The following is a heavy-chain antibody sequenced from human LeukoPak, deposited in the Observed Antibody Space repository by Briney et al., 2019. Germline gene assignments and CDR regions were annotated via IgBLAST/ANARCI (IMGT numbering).Heavy chain of an antibody. J-gene: IGHJ4*02. Sequence: GGSLRLSCAASGFTFNTYAMSWVRQAPGKELEWVSGIRSSGDTTYYADSVKGRFTISRDNSKNTLYLQMNSLRPEDTAVYYCAKEVRESAWFYFDYWGQGTLVTVSS. CDR2: IRSSGDTT. CDR3: AKEVRESAWFYFDY. D-gene: IGHD3-10*01. V-gene: IGHV3-23*01. CDR1: GFTFNTYA.